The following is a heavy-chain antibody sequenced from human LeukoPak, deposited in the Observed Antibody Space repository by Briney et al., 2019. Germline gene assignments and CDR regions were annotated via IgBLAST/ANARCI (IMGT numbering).Heavy chain of an antibody. Sequence: GASVKVSCKASGGTFSSYAISWVRQAPGQGLEWMGRIIPIFGTANYAQKFQGRVTITTDESTSTAYMELSSLRSEDTAVYYCANDYGDYIGYWGQGTLVTVSS. V-gene: IGHV1-69*05. CDR2: IIPIFGTA. CDR3: ANDYGDYIGY. J-gene: IGHJ4*02. CDR1: GGTFSSYA. D-gene: IGHD4-17*01.